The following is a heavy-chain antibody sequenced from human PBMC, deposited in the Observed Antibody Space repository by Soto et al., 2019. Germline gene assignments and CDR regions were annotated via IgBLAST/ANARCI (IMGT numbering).Heavy chain of an antibody. CDR3: ANGGRQWLVTSDFNY. J-gene: IGHJ4*02. CDR2: VSHDGRNT. Sequence: VQLVESGGGVVQPGRSLRLSCAASGFTFSDYAMHWVRQAPGKGLEWVAVVSHDGRNTHYADSVKGRFTISRDSSKNTVSLEMTSLRVEDTAVYYCANGGRQWLVTSDFNYWGQGVLVTVSS. D-gene: IGHD6-19*01. V-gene: IGHV3-30*18. CDR1: GFTFSDYA.